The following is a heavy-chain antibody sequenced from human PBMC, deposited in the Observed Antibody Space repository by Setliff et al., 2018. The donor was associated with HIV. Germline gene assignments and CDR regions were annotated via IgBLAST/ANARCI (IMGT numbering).Heavy chain of an antibody. J-gene: IGHJ4*02. CDR2: IHHSGNT. V-gene: IGHV4-38-2*01. Sequence: KPSETLSLTCPVSGYSISSGYYWGWIRQPPGRGLEWIGAIHHSGNTYYNPSLKSRVTISVDTSKNLFSPKVTSVTSADTAVYYCAKGAGFYGDYTFDYWGQGNLVTVSS. CDR1: GYSISSGYY. CDR3: AKGAGFYGDYTFDY. D-gene: IGHD4-17*01.